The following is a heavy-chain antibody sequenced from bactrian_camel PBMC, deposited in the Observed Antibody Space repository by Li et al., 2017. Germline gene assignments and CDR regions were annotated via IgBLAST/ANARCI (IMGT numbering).Heavy chain of an antibody. Sequence: VQLVESGGGSVQAGGSLRLSCAASAHAYSSCCLGWLRQAPGKEREGVAAIDGDGKTMYRDSVKGRFTISRDDAKNTLYLQLNSLKTEDTAMYYCTKDRVLTDRIPSWTSGPDEEDFGYWGQRTQVTVS. CDR1: AHAYSSCC. CDR3: TKDRVLTDRIPSWTSGPDEEDFGY. V-gene: IGHV3S1*01. D-gene: IGHD3*01. J-gene: IGHJ6*01. CDR2: IDGDGKT.